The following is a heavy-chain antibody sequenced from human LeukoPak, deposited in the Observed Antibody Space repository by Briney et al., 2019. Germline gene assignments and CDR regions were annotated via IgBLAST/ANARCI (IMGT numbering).Heavy chain of an antibody. CDR1: GFTFSSYE. CDR2: IGGSGETT. D-gene: IGHD3-22*01. CDR3: AKDLYYDSSGYYISDAFDI. J-gene: IGHJ3*02. V-gene: IGHV3-23*01. Sequence: GGTLRLSCAASGFTFSSYEMSWVRQAPGKGLEWVSAIGGSGETTYYADSVKGRFTISRDNSKNTLYLQMNSLRAEDTAVYYCAKDLYYDSSGYYISDAFDIWGQGTMVTVSS.